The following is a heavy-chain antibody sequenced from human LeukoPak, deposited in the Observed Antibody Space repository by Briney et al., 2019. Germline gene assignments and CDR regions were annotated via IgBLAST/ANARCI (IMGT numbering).Heavy chain of an antibody. V-gene: IGHV3-23*01. CDR3: TGGGWSTDAFDI. CDR1: GITFSTHW. Sequence: PGGSLRLSCAASGITFSTHWMYWVRQAPGKGLEWVSSVSGTGGSTNYADSVKGRFTISRDNSKNTLYLQMNSLRAEDTAIYYCTGGGWSTDAFDIWGQGTVVTVSS. D-gene: IGHD6-19*01. J-gene: IGHJ3*02. CDR2: VSGTGGST.